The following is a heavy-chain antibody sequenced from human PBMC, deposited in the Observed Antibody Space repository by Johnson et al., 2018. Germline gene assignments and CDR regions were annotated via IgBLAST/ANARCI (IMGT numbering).Heavy chain of an antibody. V-gene: IGHV3-74*01. Sequence: EVQLLESGGGLVQPGGSXRLSCATSGFIFKTYWMHWVRQAPGKGLEWVSRMNGDGSSTTYADSVKGRFTISRDNAKNMLYLQMNSLRVEEAALYYCAREEGLASPMDVWGQGTTVTVSS. CDR3: AREEGLASPMDV. CDR1: GFIFKTYW. J-gene: IGHJ6*02. CDR2: MNGDGSST.